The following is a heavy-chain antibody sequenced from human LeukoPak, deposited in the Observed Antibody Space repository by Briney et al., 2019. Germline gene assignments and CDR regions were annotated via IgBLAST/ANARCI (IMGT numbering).Heavy chain of an antibody. CDR2: ISSSSDYI. CDR1: GFTFSTYI. Sequence: PGGSLRLSCAASGFTFSTYITNWVRQAPGKGLEWVSSISSSSDYIYYVDSVKGRFTISRDNAKNSLYLQMNSLRAEDTAVYYCARGNIKFDYWGQGTLATVSS. CDR3: ARGNIKFDY. V-gene: IGHV3-21*01. J-gene: IGHJ4*02.